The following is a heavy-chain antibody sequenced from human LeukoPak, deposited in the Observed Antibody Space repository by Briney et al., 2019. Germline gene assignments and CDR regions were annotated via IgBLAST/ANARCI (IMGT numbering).Heavy chain of an antibody. Sequence: SETLSLTCTVSGGSISSYYWRWLRQPPGKGLMGIGYIYYSGSTNYNPSLKSRVTISVDTSKNQFSLKLSSVTAADTAVYSCARADSSGYAFDYWGQRTLVTVSS. CDR2: IYYSGST. CDR3: ARADSSGYAFDY. CDR1: GGSISSYY. D-gene: IGHD3-22*01. J-gene: IGHJ4*02. V-gene: IGHV4-59*12.